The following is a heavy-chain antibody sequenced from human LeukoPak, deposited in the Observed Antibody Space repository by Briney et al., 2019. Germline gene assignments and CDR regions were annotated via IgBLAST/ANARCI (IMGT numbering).Heavy chain of an antibody. J-gene: IGHJ4*02. Sequence: SETLSLTCTVSGGSISSTTYYWGWIRQPPGKGLEWIGSMYSSGSTYYSPSLKSRVTISVDTSKNQFSLKLRSVTAADTTVYYCARVVTADFDYWGQGTLVTVSS. V-gene: IGHV4-39*07. CDR3: ARVVTADFDY. CDR2: MYSSGST. CDR1: GGSISSTTYY. D-gene: IGHD2-21*02.